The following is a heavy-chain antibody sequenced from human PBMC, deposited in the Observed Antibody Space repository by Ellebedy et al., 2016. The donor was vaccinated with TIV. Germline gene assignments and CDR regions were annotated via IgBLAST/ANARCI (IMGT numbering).Heavy chain of an antibody. Sequence: MPSETLSLTCTVSGDSISGHYWSWIRQSPGKGLEWIGYIYYNGNTNYDPSLKSRVIMSVDTSNNQLSLKLNSVTAADTAVYYCARGGASSKYFDFWGQGTLVTVSS. CDR2: IYYNGNT. V-gene: IGHV4-59*11. CDR3: ARGGASSKYFDF. J-gene: IGHJ4*02. CDR1: GDSISGHY.